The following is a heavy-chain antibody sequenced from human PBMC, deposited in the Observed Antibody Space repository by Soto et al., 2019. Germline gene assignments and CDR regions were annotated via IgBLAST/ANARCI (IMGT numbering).Heavy chain of an antibody. Sequence: ASETLSLTCTVSGGSISSGDYYWSWILQPPGKGLEWIGYIYYSGSTYYNPSLKSRVTISVDTSKNQFSLKLSSVTAADTAVYYCARGSYEYDRSGYYQYWGQGTLVTVSS. CDR3: ARGSYEYDRSGYYQY. V-gene: IGHV4-30-4*01. CDR1: GGSISSGDYY. J-gene: IGHJ4*02. CDR2: IYYSGST. D-gene: IGHD3-22*01.